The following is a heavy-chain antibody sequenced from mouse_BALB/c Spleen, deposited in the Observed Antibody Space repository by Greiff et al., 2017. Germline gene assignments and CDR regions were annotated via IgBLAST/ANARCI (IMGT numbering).Heavy chain of an antibody. J-gene: IGHJ2*01. CDR2: IDTSDSYT. V-gene: IGHV1-69*01. D-gene: IGHD4-1*01. CDR1: GYTFTDYW. Sequence: QVQLQQPGAELVMPGASVKMSCKASGYTFTDYWMHWVKQRPGQGLEWIGAIDTSDSYTSYNQKFKGKATLTVDESSSTAYMQLSSLTSEDSAVYYCARKGTGTDFDYWGQGTTLTVSS. CDR3: ARKGTGTDFDY.